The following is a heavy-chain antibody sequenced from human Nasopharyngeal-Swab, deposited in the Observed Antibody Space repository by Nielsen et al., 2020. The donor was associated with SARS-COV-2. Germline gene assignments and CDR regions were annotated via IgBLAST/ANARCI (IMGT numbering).Heavy chain of an antibody. D-gene: IGHD6-13*01. Sequence: SETLSLTFAVSGGSVSSSNWWSWVRQPPRKGLEWIGEINHSGSTNYNPSLKSRVTISVDTSKNQFSLKLSSVTAADTAVYYCARAGIAAAGYYYYGMDVWGQGTTVTVSS. V-gene: IGHV4-4*02. CDR1: GGSVSSSNW. CDR3: ARAGIAAAGYYYYGMDV. CDR2: INHSGST. J-gene: IGHJ6*02.